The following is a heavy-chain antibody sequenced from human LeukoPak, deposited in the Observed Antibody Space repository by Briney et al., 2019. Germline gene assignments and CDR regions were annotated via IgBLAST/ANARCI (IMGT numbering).Heavy chain of an antibody. CDR2: ISGSGGST. CDR3: AKGHLFWCGSCYHY. J-gene: IGHJ4*02. Sequence: GGSLRLSCAASGFTFSSYAMSWVRQAPGKGLEWVSAISGSGGSTYYADSVKGRFTISRDNSKNTLYLQMNSLRAEDTAVYYCAKGHLFWCGSCYHYWGQGTLVTVSS. V-gene: IGHV3-23*01. D-gene: IGHD2-15*01. CDR1: GFTFSSYA.